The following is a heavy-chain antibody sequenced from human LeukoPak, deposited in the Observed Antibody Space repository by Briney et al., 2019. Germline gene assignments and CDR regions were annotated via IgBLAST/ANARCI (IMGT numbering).Heavy chain of an antibody. Sequence: PSETLSLTCTVSGGSISSYYWNWIRQPAGKGLEWIGRIYSTGSTNYNPSLKSRVTMSVDTSKNQFSLRLRSVTAADTAVYYCARQIASAGTAGFDFWGQGALVIVSS. CDR3: ARQIASAGTAGFDF. CDR1: GGSISSYY. CDR2: IYSTGST. V-gene: IGHV4-4*07. J-gene: IGHJ4*02. D-gene: IGHD6-13*01.